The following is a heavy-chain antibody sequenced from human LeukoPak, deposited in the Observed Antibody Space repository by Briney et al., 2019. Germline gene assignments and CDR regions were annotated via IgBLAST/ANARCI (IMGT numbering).Heavy chain of an antibody. J-gene: IGHJ4*02. CDR1: GGTFSSYA. CDR3: ASSSVAPGIRYYFDY. V-gene: IGHV1-69*05. Sequence: GASVKVSCKASGGTFSSYAISWVRQAHGQGLEWMGVIIPIFGTANYAQTFQGRVTITTDESTSTAYMELSSLRSEDTAVYYCASSSVAPGIRYYFDYWGQGTLVTVSS. D-gene: IGHD2-15*01. CDR2: IIPIFGTA.